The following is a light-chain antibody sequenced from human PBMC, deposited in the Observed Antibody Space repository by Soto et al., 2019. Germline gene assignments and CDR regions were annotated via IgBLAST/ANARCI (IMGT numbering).Light chain of an antibody. V-gene: IGKV1-12*01. CDR2: RAS. CDR1: QDIADW. Sequence: DIPMTQSPSSVSASVGDRVTITCRASQDIADWLAWYQQKPGEAPNLLIYRASSLQTGVPSRFSGSGSGTDFTLSINTLQPEDFATYYCQQAAHFPLTFGGGTKLEI. J-gene: IGKJ4*01. CDR3: QQAAHFPLT.